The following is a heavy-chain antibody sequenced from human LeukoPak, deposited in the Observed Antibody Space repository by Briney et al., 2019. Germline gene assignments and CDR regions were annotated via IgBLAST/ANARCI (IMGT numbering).Heavy chain of an antibody. CDR3: ARDRYDSSGLNNDAFDI. V-gene: IGHV4-30-4*01. Sequence: SETLCLTCTVSGGSISSGDYYWSWIRQPPGKGLEWIGYIYYSGSTYYNPSLKSRVTISVDTSKNQFSLKLSSVTAADTAVYYCARDRYDSSGLNNDAFDIWGQGTMVTVSS. J-gene: IGHJ3*02. CDR1: GGSISSGDYY. D-gene: IGHD3-22*01. CDR2: IYYSGST.